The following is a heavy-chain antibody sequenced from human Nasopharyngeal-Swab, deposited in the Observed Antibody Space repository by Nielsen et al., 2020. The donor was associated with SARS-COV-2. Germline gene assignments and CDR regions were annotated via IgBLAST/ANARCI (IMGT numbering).Heavy chain of an antibody. Sequence: WVRQAPGQGLEWMGWISAYNGNTNYAQKLQGRVTMTTDTSTSTAYMELRSLRSDDTAVYYCARVTELLGREFDPWPGNPGHRLL. D-gene: IGHD3-10*01. CDR3: ARVTELLGREFDP. V-gene: IGHV1-18*01. CDR2: ISAYNGNT. J-gene: IGHJ5*02.